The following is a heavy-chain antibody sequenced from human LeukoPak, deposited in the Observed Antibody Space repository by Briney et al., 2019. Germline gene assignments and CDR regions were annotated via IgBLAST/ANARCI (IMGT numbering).Heavy chain of an antibody. D-gene: IGHD6-19*01. Sequence: SETLSLTCTVSGGSISSYYWSWIRQPPGKGLEWIGYIYYSGSTNYNPSLKSRVTISVDTSKNQFSLKLSSVTAADTAVYYCARVKSSGWSGIYYFDYWGQGTLVTVSS. CDR3: ARVKSSGWSGIYYFDY. J-gene: IGHJ4*02. CDR2: IYYSGST. V-gene: IGHV4-59*01. CDR1: GGSISSYY.